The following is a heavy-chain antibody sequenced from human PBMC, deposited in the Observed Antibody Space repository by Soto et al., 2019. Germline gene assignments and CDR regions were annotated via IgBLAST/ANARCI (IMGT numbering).Heavy chain of an antibody. J-gene: IGHJ4*02. CDR2: TYYSSST. CDR3: ARTMNRGYFDY. Sequence: QVQLQESGPGLVKPSETLSLTCTVSGGSISSYYWSWIRQPTGKGLEWIGYTYYSSSTNYNPSLTSRVTISVDTSKNQCFLKLSSVTAADTAVYYCARTMNRGYFDYWGQGTLVTVSS. V-gene: IGHV4-59*01. D-gene: IGHD3-22*01. CDR1: GGSISSYY.